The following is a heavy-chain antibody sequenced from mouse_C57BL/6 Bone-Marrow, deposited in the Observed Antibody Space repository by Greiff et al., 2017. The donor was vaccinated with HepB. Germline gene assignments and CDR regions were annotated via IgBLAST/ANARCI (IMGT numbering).Heavy chain of an antibody. D-gene: IGHD2-1*01. CDR3: ARMGGNYPYYYALDF. CDR1: RFTFSTYG. Sequence: EVQVVESGGDFVKPGGSLKLSCAASRFTFSTYGMSWVRQTPDTRLEWVSTISSGGSYTYYPDSVKGRFTISRDNAKNTLYLQMSSLRSEDTAMYYCARMGGNYPYYYALDFWGQGTSVTVSS. V-gene: IGHV5-6*01. J-gene: IGHJ4*01. CDR2: ISSGGSYT.